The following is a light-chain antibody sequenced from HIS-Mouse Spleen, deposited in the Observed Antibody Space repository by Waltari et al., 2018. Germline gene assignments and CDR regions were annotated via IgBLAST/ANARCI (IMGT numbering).Light chain of an antibody. CDR2: DDS. CDR3: QVWDSSSDHVV. Sequence: SYVLTQAPSVSVAPGKTASLTCGGNNIGSKRVHWYQQKPGQAPVLVVYDDSDRPSGVPERFSGSKSGNTASLTISRVEAGDEADYYCQVWDSSSDHVVFGGGTKLTVL. V-gene: IGLV3-21*03. CDR1: NIGSKR. J-gene: IGLJ2*01.